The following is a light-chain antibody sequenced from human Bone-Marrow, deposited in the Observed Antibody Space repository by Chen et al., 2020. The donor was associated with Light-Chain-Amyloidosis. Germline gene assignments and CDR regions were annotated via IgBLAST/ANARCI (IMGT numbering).Light chain of an antibody. CDR2: DDN. CDR3: CSYAGSSTWV. CDR1: SSAGGSYNL. V-gene: IGLV2-23*01. J-gene: IGLJ3*02. Sequence: QSALTQPASVSGSPGQSITISCTGTSSAGGSYNLVSWYQQHPGKAPKLMIYDDNKRPSGVSNRFSGSKSGNTASLTISGLQADDEADYYCCSYAGSSTWVFGGGTKLTVL.